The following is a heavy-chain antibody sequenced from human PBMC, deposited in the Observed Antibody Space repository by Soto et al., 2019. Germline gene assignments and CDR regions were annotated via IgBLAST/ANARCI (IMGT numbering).Heavy chain of an antibody. Sequence: QVHLQESGPGLVKPSETLSLTCTVSGDSISTDYWSWIRQSPGKGLEWIGFIYYGGGTNYNPSLKSRVTISVDTPKVQFSLKLSSVTAADTAVYYCAKNWNWGSLVHWGQGTLVTVSS. V-gene: IGHV4-59*08. CDR1: GDSISTDY. CDR2: IYYGGGT. J-gene: IGHJ4*02. CDR3: AKNWNWGSLVH. D-gene: IGHD7-27*01.